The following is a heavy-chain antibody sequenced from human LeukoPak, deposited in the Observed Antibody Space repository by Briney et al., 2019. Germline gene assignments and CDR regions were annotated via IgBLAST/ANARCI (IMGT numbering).Heavy chain of an antibody. CDR1: GFTFSSYW. D-gene: IGHD2-15*01. CDR2: IKQDGSEK. Sequence: GRSLRLSCAASGFTFSSYWMSWVRQAPGKGLEWVANIKQDGSEKYYVDSVKGRFTISRDNAKNSLYLQMNSLRAEDTAVYYCARVVVVVAATWFDPWGQGTLVTVSS. J-gene: IGHJ5*02. CDR3: ARVVVVVAATWFDP. V-gene: IGHV3-7*03.